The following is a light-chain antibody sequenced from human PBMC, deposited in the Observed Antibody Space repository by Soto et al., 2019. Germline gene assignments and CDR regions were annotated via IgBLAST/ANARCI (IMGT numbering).Light chain of an antibody. CDR2: DAS. CDR3: QQRSNWPPTWT. V-gene: IGKV3-11*01. CDR1: QSVSTS. J-gene: IGKJ1*01. Sequence: EIVLTQSPATLSLSPGERATLSCRASQSVSTSLAWYQQKPGLAPRLLIYDASNRATGIPARFSGNGSGTDFTLTISSLEPEDFAVYYCQQRSNWPPTWTFGQGTKV.